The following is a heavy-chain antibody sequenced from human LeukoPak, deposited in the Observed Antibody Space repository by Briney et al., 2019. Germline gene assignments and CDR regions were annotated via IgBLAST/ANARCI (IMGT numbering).Heavy chain of an antibody. CDR1: GYTFSMNV. Sequence: ASVKVSCKTSGYTFSMNVIHWMCQAPGQRLEWMGWINTGTGKTKYSQKFQGRLSITRDTSANTTSMELSSLGSEDTAVFYCARDKRSSPYYLFDYWGQGTLVTVSS. J-gene: IGHJ4*02. D-gene: IGHD1-26*01. CDR2: INTGTGKT. CDR3: ARDKRSSPYYLFDY. V-gene: IGHV1-3*04.